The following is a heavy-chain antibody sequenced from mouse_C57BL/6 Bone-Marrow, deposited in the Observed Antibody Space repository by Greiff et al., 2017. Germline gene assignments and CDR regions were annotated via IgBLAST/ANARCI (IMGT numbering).Heavy chain of an antibody. J-gene: IGHJ2*01. D-gene: IGHD1-1*01. CDR1: GFTFSSYA. Sequence: GQRVESGGGLVKPGGSLKLSCAASGFTFSSYAMSWVRQTPEKRLEWVATISDGGSYTYYPDNVKGRFTISRDNAKNNLYLQMSHLKSEDTAMYYCARDYGSSLFDYWGQGTTLTVSS. V-gene: IGHV5-4*01. CDR3: ARDYGSSLFDY. CDR2: ISDGGSYT.